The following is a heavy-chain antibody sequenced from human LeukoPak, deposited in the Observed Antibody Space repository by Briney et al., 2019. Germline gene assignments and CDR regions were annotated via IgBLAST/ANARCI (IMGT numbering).Heavy chain of an antibody. D-gene: IGHD1-26*01. V-gene: IGHV4-61*02. Sequence: SQTLSLTCTVSGGSISSGSYYWSWIRQPAGKGLEWIGRIYTSGSTNYNPSLKSRVTISVDTSKNQFSLKLSSVTAADTAVYYCASYSGSYLYCYYYMDVWGKGTTVTVSS. J-gene: IGHJ6*03. CDR1: GGSISSGSYY. CDR2: IYTSGST. CDR3: ASYSGSYLYCYYYMDV.